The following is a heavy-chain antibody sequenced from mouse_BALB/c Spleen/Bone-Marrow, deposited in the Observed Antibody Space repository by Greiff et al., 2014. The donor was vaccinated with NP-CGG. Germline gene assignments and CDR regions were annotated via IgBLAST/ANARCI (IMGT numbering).Heavy chain of an antibody. CDR2: IYPANGNT. V-gene: IGHV14-3*02. J-gene: IGHJ1*01. D-gene: IGHD1-1*01. CDR1: GFNIKDTY. Sequence: EVQLQQSGAELVKPGASVKLSCTASGFNIKDTYMHWVKQRPEQGLEWIGRIYPANGNTKYDPKFQGKATITADTSSNTAYLQLSSLTSEDAAVYYCASYYYGRYFDVWGAGTTVTVSS. CDR3: ASYYYGRYFDV.